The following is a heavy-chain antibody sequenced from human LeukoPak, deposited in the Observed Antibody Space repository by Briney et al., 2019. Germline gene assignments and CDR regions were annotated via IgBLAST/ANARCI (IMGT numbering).Heavy chain of an antibody. CDR3: ARGRNYDSSGYYRTTGYNWFDP. J-gene: IGHJ5*02. CDR1: GGSISSYY. D-gene: IGHD3-22*01. CDR2: IYYSGNT. Sequence: SETLSLTCSVSGGSISSYYWSWIRQPPGKGLEWIGYIYYSGNTNYNTSLKSRVTISVDTSKNQFSLNLSSVTAADTAVYYCARGRNYDSSGYYRTTGYNWFDPWGQGTLVTVSS. V-gene: IGHV4-59*01.